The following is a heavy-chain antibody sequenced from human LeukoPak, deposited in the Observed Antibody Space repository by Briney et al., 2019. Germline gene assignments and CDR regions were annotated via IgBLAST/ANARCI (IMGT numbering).Heavy chain of an antibody. CDR3: TRTRDYFDTTLYFDY. D-gene: IGHD3-22*01. CDR1: GYTFTSYY. CDR2: ISDYNAKT. Sequence: ASVKVSCKASGYTFTSYYMTWVGQAPGQGLEWMGWISDYNAKTNYAQKFQGRVTMTIDTSTSTAYMELRRLRSDDTAVYYCTRTRDYFDTTLYFDYWGQGTLVTVSS. V-gene: IGHV1-18*01. J-gene: IGHJ4*02.